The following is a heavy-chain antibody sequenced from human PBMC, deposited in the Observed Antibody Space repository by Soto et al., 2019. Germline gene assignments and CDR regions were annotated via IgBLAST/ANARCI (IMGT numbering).Heavy chain of an antibody. CDR1: GFSLSTSGVG. CDR2: IYWDDSK. Sequence: QITLKESGPPLVKPTQTLTLTCTFSGFSLSTSGVGVGWIRQPPGKALEWLAVIYWDDSKTYSPSLKSRLTITKDTSRDQVVLTMTNMDPVDTATHYCAHKGSGSRAIDYWGQGALVTVSS. CDR3: AHKGSGSRAIDY. D-gene: IGHD3-10*01. J-gene: IGHJ4*02. V-gene: IGHV2-5*02.